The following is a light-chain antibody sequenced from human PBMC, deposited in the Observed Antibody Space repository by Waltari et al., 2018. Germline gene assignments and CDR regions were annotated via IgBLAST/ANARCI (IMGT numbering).Light chain of an antibody. CDR1: QSLVHSDGNTH. CDR3: MQGTHWPYT. CDR2: KVS. Sequence: DVVMTQSPLSLPVTLGQPASISCTSSQSLVHSDGNTHLVWFHQRPGQSPRRLIYKVSIRDSEVPDRFSGGGSATDFTLKISRVEAEDVEVYYCMQGTHWPYTFGQGTKLDIK. V-gene: IGKV2-30*02. J-gene: IGKJ2*01.